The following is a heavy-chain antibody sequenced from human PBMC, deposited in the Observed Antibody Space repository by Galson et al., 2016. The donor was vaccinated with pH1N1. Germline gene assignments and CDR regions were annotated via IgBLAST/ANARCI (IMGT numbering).Heavy chain of an antibody. D-gene: IGHD6-25*01. CDR3: ARMSSGYNTIDS. V-gene: IGHV1-69*10. CDR2: IIPILGAP. CDR1: RDTFINYA. Sequence: SVKVSCKASRDTFINYAFSWVRQAPGKGLEWMGGIIPILGAPNYAQNFQGRVTISTDKSTTTAYMELTGLTSGDTAIYYRARMSSGYNTIDSWGQGTL. J-gene: IGHJ4*02.